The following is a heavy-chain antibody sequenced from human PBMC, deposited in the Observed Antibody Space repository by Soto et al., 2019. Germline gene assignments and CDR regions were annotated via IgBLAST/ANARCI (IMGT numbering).Heavy chain of an antibody. D-gene: IGHD6-13*01. CDR3: AAGEASSRNLAPYYLDF. CDR2: IHYSGTT. J-gene: IGHJ4*02. Sequence: PSETLSLTCTVSGGSMRTYFWTWIRQPPGKGLGWIGYIHYSGTTSFFPSYNPSLSSRVTISEDTSKNQFSLKLLSVTTADTAVYFCAAGEASSRNLAPYYLDFWGQGTLVTVSS. V-gene: IGHV4-59*01. CDR1: GGSMRTYF.